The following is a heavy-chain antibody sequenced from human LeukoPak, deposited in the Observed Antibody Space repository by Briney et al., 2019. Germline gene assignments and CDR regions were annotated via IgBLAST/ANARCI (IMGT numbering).Heavy chain of an antibody. CDR2: INPNSGGT. V-gene: IGHV1-2*06. CDR3: ARGSTLRGDSPYYFDY. CDR1: GYTFTGYY. D-gene: IGHD3-10*01. Sequence: GASVKVSCKASGYTFTGYYMHWVRQAPGQGLEWMGRINPNSGGTNYAQKFQGRVTMTRDTSSSTAYMELSRLRSDDTAVYYCARGSTLRGDSPYYFDYWGQGTLVTVSS. J-gene: IGHJ4*02.